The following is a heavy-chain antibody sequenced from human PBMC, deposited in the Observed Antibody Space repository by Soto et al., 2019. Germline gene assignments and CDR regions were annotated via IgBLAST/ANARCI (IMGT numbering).Heavy chain of an antibody. V-gene: IGHV3-21*01. J-gene: IGHJ4*02. CDR2: ISTTSTYI. CDR3: ARGYYDPSGYSLFDY. CDR1: GFPFSLNS. Sequence: EVQLVESGGGLVEPGGSLRISCEASGFPFSLNSLNWVRQPPGKGLQWVASISTTSTYIYYADSLEGRFTISRDNAKNSLYLQMNGLRAEDTAVYYCARGYYDPSGYSLFDYWGQGTLVTVSS. D-gene: IGHD3-22*01.